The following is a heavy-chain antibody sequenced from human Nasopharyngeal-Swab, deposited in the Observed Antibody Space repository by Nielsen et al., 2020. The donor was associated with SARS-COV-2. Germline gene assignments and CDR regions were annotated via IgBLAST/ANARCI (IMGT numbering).Heavy chain of an antibody. CDR2: IYYSGST. Sequence: WIRQPPGKGLEWIGSIYYSGSTYHNPSLKSRVTISVDTSKNQFSLKLSSVTAADTAVYYCASQGSGSYYLLYYYYGMDVWGQGTTVTVSS. J-gene: IGHJ6*02. D-gene: IGHD1-26*01. CDR3: ASQGSGSYYLLYYYYGMDV. V-gene: IGHV4-39*01.